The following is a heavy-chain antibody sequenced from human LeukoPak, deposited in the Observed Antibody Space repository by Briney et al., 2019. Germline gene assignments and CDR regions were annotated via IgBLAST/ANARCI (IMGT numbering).Heavy chain of an antibody. CDR1: GYSISSGFY. CDR3: ARESRYFDSSGEVNYFDY. J-gene: IGHJ4*02. CDR2: FSHSGST. D-gene: IGHD3-22*01. V-gene: IGHV4-38-2*02. Sequence: SETLSLTCTVSGYSISSGFYWGWIRQPPGKGLECIGTFSHSGSTYYNPSLKSRVAISVDTSNNQFFLKLSSVTAADTAVYYCARESRYFDSSGEVNYFDYWGQGTLVTVSS.